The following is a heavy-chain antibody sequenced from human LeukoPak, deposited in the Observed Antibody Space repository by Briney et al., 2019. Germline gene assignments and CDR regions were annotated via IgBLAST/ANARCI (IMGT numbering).Heavy chain of an antibody. CDR3: ARDYSSGYSRAHDAFDI. CDR1: GGTFSSYA. V-gene: IGHV1-69*01. CDR2: IIPIFCTA. Sequence: SVKVSCKASGGTFSSYAISWVRQAPGQGLEWMGGIIPIFCTANYAQKFQGRVTITADESTRTAYMELSSLRSEDTAVYYCARDYSSGYSRAHDAFDIWGQGTMVTVSS. D-gene: IGHD3-22*01. J-gene: IGHJ3*02.